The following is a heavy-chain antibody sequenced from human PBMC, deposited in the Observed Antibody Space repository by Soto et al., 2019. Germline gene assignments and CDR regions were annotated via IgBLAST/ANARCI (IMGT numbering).Heavy chain of an antibody. D-gene: IGHD3-3*01. CDR3: SSGGYESTLFGVDLTNYCYFSL. CDR1: SGSISSSNW. Sequence: QVQLQESGPGLVKPSGTLFLTCAVSSGSISSSNWWSWVRQPPGKGLEWIGETYHSGSTNYNPSLKSPVTTSVDKSKNQFSLHLSSVTPSDAAVYYCSSGGYESTLFGVDLTNYCYFSLWGRGTLVTVSS. CDR2: TYHSGST. J-gene: IGHJ2*01. V-gene: IGHV4-4*02.